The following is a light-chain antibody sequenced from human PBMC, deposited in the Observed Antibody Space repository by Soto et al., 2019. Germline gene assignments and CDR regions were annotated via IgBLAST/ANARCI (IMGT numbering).Light chain of an antibody. V-gene: IGKV1-39*01. CDR1: QSITRY. CDR3: QQTDSTTRK. CDR2: LAS. Sequence: DVQMTQSPSSLSASVGDRVTITCRASQSITRYLNWYQQKPGEAPKLLIYLASSLQGGVPSRFSGSGSGTDFTLTISSLHPEDFATYYCQQTDSTTRKSGQGTKVDIK. J-gene: IGKJ1*01.